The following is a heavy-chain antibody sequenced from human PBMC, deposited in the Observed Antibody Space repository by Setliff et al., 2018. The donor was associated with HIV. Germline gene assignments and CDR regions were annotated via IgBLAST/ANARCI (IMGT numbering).Heavy chain of an antibody. CDR2: IIPIFGTA. CDR3: ARHGVVTPVHYYYYYMDV. CDR1: GGTFSSYA. D-gene: IGHD2-21*02. J-gene: IGHJ6*03. V-gene: IGHV1-69*13. Sequence: ASVKVSCKASGGTFSSYAISWVRQAPGQGLEWMGGIIPIFGTANYAQKFQGRVTITADESTSTAYMELSSLRSEDTAVYYCARHGVVTPVHYYYYYMDVWGKGTTVTVSS.